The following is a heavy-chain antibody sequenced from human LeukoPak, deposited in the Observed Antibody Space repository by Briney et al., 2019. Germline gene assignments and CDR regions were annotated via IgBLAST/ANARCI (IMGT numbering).Heavy chain of an antibody. V-gene: IGHV3-30-3*01. CDR2: ISYDGSNK. CDR3: AREGPNYYDSSGYFDY. J-gene: IGHJ4*02. CDR1: GFTFSSYA. Sequence: GGSPRLSCAASGFTFSSYAMHWVRQAPGKGLEWVAVISYDGSNKYYADSVKGRFTISRDNSKNTLYLQMNSLRAEDTAVYYCAREGPNYYDSSGYFDYWGQGTLVTVSS. D-gene: IGHD3-22*01.